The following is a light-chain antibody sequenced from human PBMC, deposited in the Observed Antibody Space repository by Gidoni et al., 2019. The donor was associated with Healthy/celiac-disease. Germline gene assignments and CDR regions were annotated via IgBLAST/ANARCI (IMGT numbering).Light chain of an antibody. CDR3: QQYNSYSMYT. CDR2: DAS. J-gene: IGKJ2*01. Sequence: DIQMTQSPTTLSASVGDRVTITCRASQSISSWLAWYQQKPGKAPKLLIYDASSLESGVPSRFSGSGSGTEFTLTISSLQPDDFVTYYCQQYNSYSMYTFGQGTKLEIK. V-gene: IGKV1-5*01. CDR1: QSISSW.